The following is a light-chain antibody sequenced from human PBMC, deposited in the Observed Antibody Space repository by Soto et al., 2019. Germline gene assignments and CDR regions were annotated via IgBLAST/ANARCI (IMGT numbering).Light chain of an antibody. V-gene: IGKV1-27*01. J-gene: IGKJ3*01. CDR3: QNYEIDPFS. CDR2: AAS. CDR1: QGISNY. Sequence: DIQMTQSPSSLSASVGDRVTITCRASQGISNYLAWYQQKPGKVHNLLIYAASTLQSGFPSRFSGSGSGTDFTLSIISLQPEDVATYYCQNYEIDPFSFGPETKV.